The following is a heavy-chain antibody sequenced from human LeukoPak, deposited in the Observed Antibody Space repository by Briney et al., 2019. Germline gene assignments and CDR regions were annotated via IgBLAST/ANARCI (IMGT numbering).Heavy chain of an antibody. CDR3: ARDRSGGGELV. V-gene: IGHV4-59*01. J-gene: IGHJ4*02. D-gene: IGHD1-26*01. CDR2: IYYSVST. Sequence: PSETLSLTCTVSGGSISSYYWSWIRQPPGKGLEWIGYIYYSVSTYYNPSLKSRVTISLDTSKNQFSLKLSSVTAADTAVYYCARDRSGGGELVWGQGTLVTVSS. CDR1: GGSISSYY.